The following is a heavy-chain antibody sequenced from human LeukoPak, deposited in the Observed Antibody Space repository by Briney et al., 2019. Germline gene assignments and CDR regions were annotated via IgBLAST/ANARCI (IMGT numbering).Heavy chain of an antibody. J-gene: IGHJ4*02. CDR1: GGTFSSYA. V-gene: IGHV1-69*04. D-gene: IGHD5-24*01. Sequence: ASVKLSCKASGGTFSSYALSWVRQAPGQGLEWMGTIIPIVGIANYAQKFQGRVTITADKSTSTAYMELSSLRSEDTAVYYCARDGEMATIYFDYWGQGTLVTVSS. CDR3: ARDGEMATIYFDY. CDR2: IIPIVGIA.